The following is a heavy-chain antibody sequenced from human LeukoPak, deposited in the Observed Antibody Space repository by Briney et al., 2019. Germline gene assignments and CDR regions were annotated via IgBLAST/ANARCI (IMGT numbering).Heavy chain of an antibody. CDR3: AKLWDDFGDSSAWFDP. Sequence: SETLSLTCTVSGGPIYSYYWSWIRQPPGKGLEWIGYVYYSGNTFYNPSLKSRVSMSVDTSKNHFSLDLWSVTAADTAVYYCAKLWDDFGDSSAWFDPWGQGTLVTVSS. CDR2: VYYSGNT. V-gene: IGHV4-59*08. J-gene: IGHJ5*02. D-gene: IGHD4-17*01. CDR1: GGPIYSYY.